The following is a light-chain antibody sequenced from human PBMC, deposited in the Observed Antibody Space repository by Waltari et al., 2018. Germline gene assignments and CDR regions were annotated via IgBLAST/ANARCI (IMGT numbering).Light chain of an antibody. J-gene: IGLJ3*02. CDR3: SSRNGRANEVV. Sequence: SSELTQDPAVSVALGQTVRITCQGDSLRPSYAGWYQLKPGQAPVLVMFGKDKRPSGIPDRFSGYSSGTTSSLTITGAQAEDEADYYCSSRNGRANEVVFAGGTKVTVL. CDR1: SLRPSY. CDR2: GKD. V-gene: IGLV3-19*01.